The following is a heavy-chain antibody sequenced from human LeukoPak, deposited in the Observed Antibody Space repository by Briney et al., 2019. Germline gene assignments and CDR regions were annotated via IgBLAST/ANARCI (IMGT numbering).Heavy chain of an antibody. V-gene: IGHV3-48*03. J-gene: IGHJ6*02. Sequence: PGGSLRLSCAASGFTFSSYEMNWVRQAPGKGLEWVSYISSSGSTIYYADSVKGRFTISRDNAKNSLYLQMNSLRAEDTAVYYCAREDIVVVPAATYYYYYGMDVWGQGTTVTVSS. D-gene: IGHD2-2*01. CDR1: GFTFSSYE. CDR2: ISSSGSTI. CDR3: AREDIVVVPAATYYYYYGMDV.